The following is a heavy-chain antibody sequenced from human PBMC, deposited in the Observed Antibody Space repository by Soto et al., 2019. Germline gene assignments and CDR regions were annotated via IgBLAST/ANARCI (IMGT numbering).Heavy chain of an antibody. CDR3: ARGGLQHALDV. J-gene: IGHJ6*02. V-gene: IGHV3-74*03. Sequence: EVQLVESGGGLVQPGGSLRLSCAASGFTFSNYWMYWVRQAPGKGLVWVSRVNNDGTDTTHADSVKGRFTISRDNAENTLYLQMNSLKAEDTAVYYCARGGLQHALDVWGQGSTVTVSS. CDR1: GFTFSNYW. D-gene: IGHD6-13*01. CDR2: VNNDGTDT.